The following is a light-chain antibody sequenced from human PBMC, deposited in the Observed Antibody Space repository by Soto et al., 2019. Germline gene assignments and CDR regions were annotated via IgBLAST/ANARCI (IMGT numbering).Light chain of an antibody. CDR1: QSVSNNY. CDR3: QHYGSSGT. CDR2: GAS. Sequence: EIVLTQSPGTLSLSPGERATLCCRASQSVSNNYLAWYPQQPGHPPRLLIYGASNRATGIPDRFSGSGSGTDFTLTISRLEPEDFALYYCQHYGSSGTVGQGPQVDLK. J-gene: IGKJ1*01. V-gene: IGKV3-20*01.